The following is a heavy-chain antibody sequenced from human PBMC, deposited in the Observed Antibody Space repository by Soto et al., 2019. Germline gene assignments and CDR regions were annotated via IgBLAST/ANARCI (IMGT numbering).Heavy chain of an antibody. CDR3: TRDRAYSSGYYHLDY. J-gene: IGHJ4*02. CDR1: GFTFGDYA. Sequence: PGGSLRLSCTASGFTFGDYAMSWFRQAPGKGLEWVGFIRSKAYGGTTEYAASVKGRFTISRDDSKSITYLQMNSLKTEDTAVYYCTRDRAYSSGYYHLDYWGQGTLVTVSS. CDR2: IRSKAYGGTT. V-gene: IGHV3-49*03. D-gene: IGHD3-22*01.